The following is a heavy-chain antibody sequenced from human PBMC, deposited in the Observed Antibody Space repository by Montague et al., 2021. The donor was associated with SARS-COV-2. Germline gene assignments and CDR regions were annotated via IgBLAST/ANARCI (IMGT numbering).Heavy chain of an antibody. CDR1: GVSISSSSYY. D-gene: IGHD5-12*01. V-gene: IGHV4-39*01. CDR2: IYYSGST. Sequence: SETLSLTCTVSGVSISSSSYYWGWIRHPPGKGLEWIGSIYYSGSTYYNPSLKSRVTISVDTSKNQFSLKLSSVSAADTAVYYCARVYSGYEDPTGFDLLGQGTLVSVSS. J-gene: IGHJ5*02. CDR3: ARVYSGYEDPTGFDL.